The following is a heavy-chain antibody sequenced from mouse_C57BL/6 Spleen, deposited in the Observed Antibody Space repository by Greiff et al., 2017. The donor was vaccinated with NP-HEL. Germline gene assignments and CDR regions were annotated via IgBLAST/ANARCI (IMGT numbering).Heavy chain of an antibody. D-gene: IGHD1-1*01. CDR1: GYAFSSSW. Sequence: VQLQQSGPELVKPGASVKISCKASGYAFSSSWMNWVKQRPGKGLEWIGRIYPGDGDTNYTGKFKGKATLTADKSSSTAYMQLSSLTSEDSAVYFCARTFYYYGSKDYAMDYWGQGTSVTVSS. CDR2: IYPGDGDT. CDR3: ARTFYYYGSKDYAMDY. V-gene: IGHV1-82*01. J-gene: IGHJ4*01.